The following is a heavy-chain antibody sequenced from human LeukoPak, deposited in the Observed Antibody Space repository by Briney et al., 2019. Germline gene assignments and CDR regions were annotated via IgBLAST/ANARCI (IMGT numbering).Heavy chain of an antibody. CDR2: IWFDGTNE. CDR3: AKETRVWSGIWNLDC. J-gene: IGHJ4*02. V-gene: IGHV3-33*06. CDR1: GFSFSNYG. D-gene: IGHD3-3*01. Sequence: GGSLRLSCLASGFSFSNYGMHWVRQAPGKGLEWVAVIWFDGTNEDYADSVKGRFTISRDNSKNTLYLQMNSLRAEDTAVYYCAKETRVWSGIWNLDCWGQGTLVTVSS.